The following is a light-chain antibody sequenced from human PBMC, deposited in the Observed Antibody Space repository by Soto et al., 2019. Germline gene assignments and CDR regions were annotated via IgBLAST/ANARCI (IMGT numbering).Light chain of an antibody. J-gene: IGKJ3*01. CDR3: QQYGSSPLT. CDR1: QSVSSSY. V-gene: IGKV3-20*01. CDR2: GAS. Sequence: EIVLTQSPGTLSLSPGERATLSCRASQSVSSSYLAWYQQKPGQAPRLLIYGASRRATGIPDMFSGSGYGTDFTLTISRLEPEDFAVYYCQQYGSSPLTFGPGTKVDIK.